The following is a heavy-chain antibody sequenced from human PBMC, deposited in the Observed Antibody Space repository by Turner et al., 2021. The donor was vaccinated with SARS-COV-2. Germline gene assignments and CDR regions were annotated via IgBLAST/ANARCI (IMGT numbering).Heavy chain of an antibody. CDR2: ISWNSGSI. Sequence: EVQLVEPGGGLVPPGRSLRTSCAASGFTFDDYALDWVRQAPGKGVEWVSGISWNSGSIGYADSVKGRFTISRDNDKNSLYLQMNSLRAEDTALYYCAKDIGSGYGDYFDYWGQGTLVTVSS. V-gene: IGHV3-9*01. CDR3: AKDIGSGYGDYFDY. CDR1: GFTFDDYA. J-gene: IGHJ4*02. D-gene: IGHD4-17*01.